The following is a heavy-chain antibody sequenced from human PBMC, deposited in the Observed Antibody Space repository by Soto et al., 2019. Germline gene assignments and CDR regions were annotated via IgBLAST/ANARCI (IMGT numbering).Heavy chain of an antibody. V-gene: IGHV1-69*12. CDR1: GATLDTFINYG. CDR2: IIPVFGAA. CDR3: ARGASTTILVLMSDALEI. Sequence: QVQLVQSGAEVKKPGSSVRVSCKASGATLDTFINYGITWVRQAPGQGLEWMGGIIPVFGAANHAQKFQGRLQISAEESRRTVKRDQSSLRSDDTAVYYCARGASTTILVLMSDALEIWCQGTMVTVSS. D-gene: IGHD3-16*01. J-gene: IGHJ3*02.